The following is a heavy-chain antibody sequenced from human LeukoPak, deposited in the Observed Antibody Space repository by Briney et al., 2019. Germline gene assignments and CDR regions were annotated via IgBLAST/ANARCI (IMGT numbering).Heavy chain of an antibody. CDR2: INTDGSST. Sequence: QAGGSLRLSCAASGFTFTSSRMLWVRQTPGKGLVWVSNINTDGSSTNYADSVKGRFTISRDNAKNTLFLQMNSLRAEDTAIYYCAKGGKWDVTPFDYWGQGTLVTVSS. V-gene: IGHV3-74*01. D-gene: IGHD1-26*01. CDR3: AKGGKWDVTPFDY. J-gene: IGHJ4*02. CDR1: GFTFTSSR.